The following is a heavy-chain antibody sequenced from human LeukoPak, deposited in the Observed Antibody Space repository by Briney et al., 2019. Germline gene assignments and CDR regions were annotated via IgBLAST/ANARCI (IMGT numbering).Heavy chain of an antibody. CDR3: AKGLERESRLDS. V-gene: IGHV3-23*01. CDR2: IRHSDGNR. D-gene: IGHD3/OR15-3a*01. CDR1: GFTFCSYT. J-gene: IGHJ4*02. Sequence: PGGSLRLSCAASGFTFCSYTMYWVRQAPGKGLEWVSGIRHSDGNRYYADSVTGRFTISSDISRDTLYLQMNNLRAEDTALYYCAKGLERESRLDSWGQGTLVTVSS.